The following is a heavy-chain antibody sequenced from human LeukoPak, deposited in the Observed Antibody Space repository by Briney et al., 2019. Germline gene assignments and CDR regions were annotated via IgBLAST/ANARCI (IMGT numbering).Heavy chain of an antibody. V-gene: IGHV3-7*01. CDR1: GFTFRNYW. J-gene: IGHJ4*02. Sequence: PGGSLRLSCAGSGFTFRNYWMNWVRPAPGKGLEWVANIEEDGSEKYYVDSVKGRFTVSRDNAKNSLYLQINSLRADDTAVYYCARVGPTVGTDYWGQGTLVTVSS. CDR2: IEEDGSEK. CDR3: ARVGPTVGTDY. D-gene: IGHD1-26*01.